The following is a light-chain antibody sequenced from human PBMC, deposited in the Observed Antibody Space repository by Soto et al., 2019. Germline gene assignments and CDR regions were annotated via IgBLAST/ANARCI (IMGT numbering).Light chain of an antibody. CDR3: SSYTSTSTLV. V-gene: IGLV2-14*01. J-gene: IGLJ2*01. Sequence: QSALTQPASVSGSPGQSITISCTGTSSDVGAYDYVSWYQQHPRKAPKLMIYDVSDRPSEVSNRFSGSKSGNTASLTISGLQAEDEADYYRSSYTSTSTLVFGGGTKLTVL. CDR2: DVS. CDR1: SSDVGAYDY.